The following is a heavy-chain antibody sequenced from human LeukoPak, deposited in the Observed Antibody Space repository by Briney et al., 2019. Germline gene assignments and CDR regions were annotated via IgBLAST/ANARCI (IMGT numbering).Heavy chain of an antibody. CDR3: ARDGHRRFCYDGSAYRFDS. D-gene: IGHD3-22*01. V-gene: IGHV1-18*04. CDR1: GNSFTNNG. J-gene: IGHJ4*02. Sequence: GASVKVSCKSAGNSFTNNGFSWVRQAPGQGPEWMGWISAYNGHANYAQKFQGRVTMTTDTSTSTAYMELMSLRSDDTAVYYCARDGHRRFCYDGSAYRFDSWGQGTLVTVSS. CDR2: ISAYNGHA.